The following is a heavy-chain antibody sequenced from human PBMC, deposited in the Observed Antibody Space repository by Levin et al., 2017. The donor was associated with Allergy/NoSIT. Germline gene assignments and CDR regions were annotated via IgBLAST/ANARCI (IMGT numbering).Heavy chain of an antibody. V-gene: IGHV4-4*02. CDR3: ARGRNSVFLNN. D-gene: IGHD5/OR15-5a*01. CDR2: IYRSGDT. CDR1: GGSISTDNW. Sequence: SETLSLTCAVSGGSISTDNWWSWIRQPPGKGLEWIGEIYRSGDTNHNPSLKSRVTISRDTSENHFSVRLSSVTAADTAVYYCARGRNSVFLNNWGQGILVTVSS. J-gene: IGHJ4*02.